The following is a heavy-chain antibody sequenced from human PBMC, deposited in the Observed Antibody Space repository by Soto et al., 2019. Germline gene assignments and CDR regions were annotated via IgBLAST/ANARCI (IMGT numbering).Heavy chain of an antibody. V-gene: IGHV1-18*01. CDR2: XSAYNXNT. CDR1: GCTFTRYG. D-gene: IGHD5-18*01. CDR3: ARDPGYSYGYN. J-gene: IGHJ4*02. Sequence: XSVKVSCKASGCTFTRYGISWVRQAPGQGLEWMGSXSAYNXNTNYEQKSQXXVTITRDXXASKDYMEMSSLRSEDTAVYYCARDPGYSYGYNWGQGTLVTVSS.